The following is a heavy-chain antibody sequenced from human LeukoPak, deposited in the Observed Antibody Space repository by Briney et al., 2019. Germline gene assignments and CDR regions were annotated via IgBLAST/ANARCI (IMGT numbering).Heavy chain of an antibody. Sequence: GGSLRLSCAASGFTFSDYAMSWVRQAPGKGLEWVSGISGGGSGTYYADSVKGHFSISRDNSKNTLYLQMNSLRAEDTAIYYCARDSGHVPAAYLSYFDYWGQGTLVTVSS. CDR3: ARDSGHVPAAYLSYFDY. V-gene: IGHV3-23*01. CDR1: GFTFSDYA. D-gene: IGHD2-2*01. J-gene: IGHJ4*02. CDR2: ISGGGSGT.